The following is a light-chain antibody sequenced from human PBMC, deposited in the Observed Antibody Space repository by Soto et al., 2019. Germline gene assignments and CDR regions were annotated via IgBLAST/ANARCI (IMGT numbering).Light chain of an antibody. CDR2: DVS. J-gene: IGLJ2*01. CDR1: SSDVGGYNY. CDR3: SSYTSSSDVV. V-gene: IGLV2-14*01. Sequence: QSALTQPASVSGSPGQSITISCTGTSSDVGGYNYVSWYQQHPGKAPKLMIYDVSNRPSGVSNRFSGSKSGNTASLTISGLQAEDEADSYCSSYTSSSDVVFGGGTKATVL.